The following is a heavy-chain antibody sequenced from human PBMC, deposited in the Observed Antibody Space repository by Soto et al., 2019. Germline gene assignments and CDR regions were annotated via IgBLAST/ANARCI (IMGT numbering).Heavy chain of an antibody. J-gene: IGHJ5*02. CDR3: AKSYLSTKPPFDP. Sequence: GGSLRLSCAASGFTFSNYGMHWVRQAPGKGLEWVAIISYDGSNIYYADSVKGRFTISRDNSKNTLYLQMNSLRVEDTAVYYCAKSYLSTKPPFDPWGQGTLVTVSS. V-gene: IGHV3-30*18. D-gene: IGHD2-2*01. CDR2: ISYDGSNI. CDR1: GFTFSNYG.